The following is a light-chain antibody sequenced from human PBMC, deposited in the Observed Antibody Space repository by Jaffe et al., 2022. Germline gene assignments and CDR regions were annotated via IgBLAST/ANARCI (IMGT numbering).Light chain of an antibody. CDR1: QDISNT. CDR2: DAS. CDR3: QQFNNYPLT. V-gene: IGKV1D-13*01. Sequence: AIQLAQSPSSLSASVGDRVTITCRASQDISNTLAWYQQKPGIPPKLLIYDASSLESGVPSRFSGSGSGTDFTLTISSLHFEDSAIYYCQQFNNYPLTFGGGTKVEIK. J-gene: IGKJ4*01.